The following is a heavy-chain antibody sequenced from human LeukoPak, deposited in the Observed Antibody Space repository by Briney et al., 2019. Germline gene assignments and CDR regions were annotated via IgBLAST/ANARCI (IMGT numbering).Heavy chain of an antibody. CDR2: IYTSGST. Sequence: PSETLSLTCTVSGGSISSGSYYWSWIRQPAGKGLEWIGRIYTSGSTNYNPSLKSRVTISVDTSKNQFSLKLSSVTAADTAVYYCARQRRFGSYRLNYFDYWGQGTLVTVSS. CDR1: GGSISSGSYY. V-gene: IGHV4-61*02. D-gene: IGHD3-16*02. CDR3: ARQRRFGSYRLNYFDY. J-gene: IGHJ4*02.